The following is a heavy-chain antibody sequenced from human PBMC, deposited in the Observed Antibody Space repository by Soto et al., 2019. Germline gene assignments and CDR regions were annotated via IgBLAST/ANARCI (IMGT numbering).Heavy chain of an antibody. J-gene: IGHJ4*02. CDR1: GFTFDDYA. Sequence: PGGSLILSCAASGFTFDDYAMHWVRPAPGKGLEWVSGISWNSGTKGYADSVKGRFTISRDNAKNSLYLQMSGLRAEDTAFYYCVKDVIGYCSAGNCFPDSYFDYWGQGALVTVSS. V-gene: IGHV3-9*01. CDR3: VKDVIGYCSAGNCFPDSYFDY. CDR2: ISWNSGTK. D-gene: IGHD2-15*01.